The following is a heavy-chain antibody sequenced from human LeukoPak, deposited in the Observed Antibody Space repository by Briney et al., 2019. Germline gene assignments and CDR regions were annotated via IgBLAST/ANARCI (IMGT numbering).Heavy chain of an antibody. V-gene: IGHV4-59*01. CDR1: GGSISGYY. CDR2: IYYSGAT. CDR3: ARYHCTSGTRQHLDY. J-gene: IGHJ4*02. D-gene: IGHD2-8*01. Sequence: PSETLSLTCTVSGGSISGYYWRWVRQPPGKGLEFIGHIYYSGATAYNPSLRSRLTMSVDTSKNQFSLRLSSVTAADTAVYYCARYHCTSGTRQHLDYWGQGTLVTVSS.